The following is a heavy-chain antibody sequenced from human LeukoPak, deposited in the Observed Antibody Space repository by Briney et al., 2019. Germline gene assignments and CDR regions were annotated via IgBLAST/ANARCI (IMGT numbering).Heavy chain of an antibody. J-gene: IGHJ6*03. CDR3: ARGVTIFGVVIANYMDV. D-gene: IGHD3-3*01. Sequence: ASVKVSCKASGYTFTSYDINWVRQATGQGLEWMGWMNPNSGNTGYAQKFQGRVTITRNTSISTAYMELSSLRSEDTAVYYCARGVTIFGVVIANYMDVWGKGTTVTVSS. CDR2: MNPNSGNT. V-gene: IGHV1-8*03. CDR1: GYTFTSYD.